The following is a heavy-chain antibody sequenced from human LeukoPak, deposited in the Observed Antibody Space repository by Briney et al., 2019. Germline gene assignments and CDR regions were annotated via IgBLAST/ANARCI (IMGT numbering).Heavy chain of an antibody. V-gene: IGHV4-34*01. Sequence: SETLSLTCAVYGESFSGYYWSWIRQPPGKGLEWIGEINHSGSTNHNPPLKSRVTISVDTSKNQFSLKLTSVTASDTAVYYCARHRRFGDLSSYYYGMDVWGKGTTVTVSS. CDR3: ARHRRFGDLSSYYYGMDV. J-gene: IGHJ6*04. CDR2: INHSGST. D-gene: IGHD3-10*01. CDR1: GESFSGYY.